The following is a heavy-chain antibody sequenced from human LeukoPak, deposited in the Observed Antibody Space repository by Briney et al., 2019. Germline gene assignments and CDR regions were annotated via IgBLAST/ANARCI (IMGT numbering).Heavy chain of an antibody. CDR2: INSDGSTT. CDR3: ARAGNYRFDY. J-gene: IGHJ4*02. CDR1: GFTFSSYW. Sequence: GGSLRLSCAPSGFTFSSYWMHWVRQAPGKGLMWVSRINSDGSTTNYADSVKGRFTISRDNAKNTLYLQMNSLRAEDTAVYYCARAGNYRFDYWGQGTLVTVSS. V-gene: IGHV3-74*01. D-gene: IGHD5-24*01.